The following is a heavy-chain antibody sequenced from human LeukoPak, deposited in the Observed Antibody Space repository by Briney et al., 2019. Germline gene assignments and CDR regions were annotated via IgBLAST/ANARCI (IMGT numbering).Heavy chain of an antibody. D-gene: IGHD3-3*01. Sequence: GGSLRLSCAASGFIFSDYSMTWVRQAPGKGLEWVANLNQGGSDDFYLDSVRGRFIISRDNARNSLYLQMNGLRVEDTAVYYCARDVSLGFWSGYSDYWGHGTLVAVAS. J-gene: IGHJ4*01. CDR3: ARDVSLGFWSGYSDY. CDR2: LNQGGSDD. V-gene: IGHV3-7*01. CDR1: GFIFSDYS.